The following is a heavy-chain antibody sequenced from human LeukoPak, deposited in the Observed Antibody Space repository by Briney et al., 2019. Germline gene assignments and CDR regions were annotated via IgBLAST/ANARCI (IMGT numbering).Heavy chain of an antibody. D-gene: IGHD2-2*01. CDR3: ARVNLQLLVEI. V-gene: IGHV1-8*03. J-gene: IGHJ3*02. CDR2: MNPNSGNT. CDR1: GYTFTSYD. Sequence: ASVKVSCKASGYTFTSYDINWVRQATGQELEWMGWMNPNSGNTGYVQKFQGRVTITRNTSISTDYMALSRLRYEDTAGYFRARVNLQLLVEIWGQGAMVTVSS.